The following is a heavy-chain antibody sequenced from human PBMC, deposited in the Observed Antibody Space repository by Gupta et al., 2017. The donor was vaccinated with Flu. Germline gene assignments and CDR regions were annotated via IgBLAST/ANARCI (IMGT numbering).Heavy chain of an antibody. Sequence: GKGLGWIGSMAHSGSTYYTQSLKNQVTISADTSTNPCSLRLRTVTAADTSVYSCTRDTGGCPADYWGPGPLVIVSS. CDR2: MAHSGST. J-gene: IGHJ4*02. V-gene: IGHV4-38-2*02. CDR3: TRDTGGCPADY.